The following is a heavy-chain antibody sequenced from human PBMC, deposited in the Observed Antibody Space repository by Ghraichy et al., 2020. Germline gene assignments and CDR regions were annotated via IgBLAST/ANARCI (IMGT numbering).Heavy chain of an antibody. Sequence: GGSLRLSCAASGFTFSSYAMSWVRQAPGKGLEWVSAISGSGGSTYYADSVKGRFTISRDNSKNTLYLQMNSLRAEDTAVYYCAKDPRYSYHYYYYGMDVWGQGTTVTVS. CDR3: AKDPRYSYHYYYYGMDV. CDR2: ISGSGGST. J-gene: IGHJ6*02. CDR1: GFTFSSYA. V-gene: IGHV3-23*01. D-gene: IGHD3-16*01.